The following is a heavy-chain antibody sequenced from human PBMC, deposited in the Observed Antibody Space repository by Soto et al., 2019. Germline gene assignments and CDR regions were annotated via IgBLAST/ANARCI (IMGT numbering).Heavy chain of an antibody. Sequence: QVQLVQSGAEVKKPGASVKVSCKASGYTFTSYGISWVRQAPGQGLEWMGWISAYNGNTNYAQKLQDRVTMTTDTSTSTAYMELRSLRSDDTAVYYCARYGYRGIIAARPGEVGYYYYYGMDVWGQGTTVTVSS. CDR3: ARYGYRGIIAARPGEVGYYYYYGMDV. CDR2: ISAYNGNT. D-gene: IGHD6-6*01. J-gene: IGHJ6*02. V-gene: IGHV1-18*01. CDR1: GYTFTSYG.